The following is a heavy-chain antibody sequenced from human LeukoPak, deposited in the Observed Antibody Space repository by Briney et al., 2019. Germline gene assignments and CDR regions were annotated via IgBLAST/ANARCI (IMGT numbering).Heavy chain of an antibody. CDR1: GGSISSSSYY. J-gene: IGHJ6*03. Sequence: SETLSLTCTVPGGSISSSSYYWGWIRQPPGKGLEWIGSIYYSGSTYYNPSLKSRVTISVDTSKNQFSLKLSSVTAADTAVYYCARHHFGRGSGWYSHYYYYMDVWGKGTTVTISS. CDR2: IYYSGST. D-gene: IGHD6-19*01. V-gene: IGHV4-39*01. CDR3: ARHHFGRGSGWYSHYYYYMDV.